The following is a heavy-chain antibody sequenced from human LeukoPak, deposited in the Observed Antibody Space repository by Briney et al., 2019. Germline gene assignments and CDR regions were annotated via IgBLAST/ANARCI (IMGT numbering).Heavy chain of an antibody. CDR1: GFTFSSYW. CDR3: VRILTVAWSERRPGYYYMDV. D-gene: IGHD1-1*01. CDR2: ISSSSSYI. Sequence: GGSLRLSCAASGFTFSSYWMSWVRQAPGKGLEGVSSISSSSSYIYSADSVKGRFTISRDNAKNSLYLQMNSLRAEDTAVYYCVRILTVAWSERRPGYYYMDVWGKGTTVTVSS. V-gene: IGHV3-21*01. J-gene: IGHJ6*03.